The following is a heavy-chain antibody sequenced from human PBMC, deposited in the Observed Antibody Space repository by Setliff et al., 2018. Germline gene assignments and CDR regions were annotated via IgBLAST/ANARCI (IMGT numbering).Heavy chain of an antibody. J-gene: IGHJ6*02. CDR2: IYSGGST. CDR1: GFTVSSNY. Sequence: GGSLSLSCAASGFTVSSNYMSWVRQAPGKGLEWVSVIYSGGSTYYADSVKGRFTISRDNSKSTLYLQMNSLRAEDTAVYYCASSVLQFLEWFKVPGWDYYYGMDVWGQGTTVTVSS. D-gene: IGHD3-3*01. CDR3: ASSVLQFLEWFKVPGWDYYYGMDV. V-gene: IGHV3-66*01.